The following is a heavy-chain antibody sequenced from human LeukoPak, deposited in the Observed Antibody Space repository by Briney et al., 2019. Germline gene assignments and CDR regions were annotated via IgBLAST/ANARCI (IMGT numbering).Heavy chain of an antibody. CDR1: GGSIGSYY. Sequence: PSETLSLTCTVSGGSIGSYYWSWIRQPPGKGLEWIGNIHYSGNTNYNPSLRSRLTMSLDTSKNQFSLELRSVTAADTAVYYCARGIPWGWGSTYYFDFWGQGTLVTVSS. D-gene: IGHD6-19*01. CDR3: ARGIPWGWGSTYYFDF. J-gene: IGHJ4*02. V-gene: IGHV4-59*01. CDR2: IHYSGNT.